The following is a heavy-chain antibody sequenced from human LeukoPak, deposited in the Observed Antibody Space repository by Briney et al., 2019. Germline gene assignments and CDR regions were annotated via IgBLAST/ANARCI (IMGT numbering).Heavy chain of an antibody. J-gene: IGHJ4*02. CDR3: ARGADDSSGYQGGFDY. V-gene: IGHV1-2*02. Sequence: ASVKVSCKASGYTFTVYYMHWVRQAPGQGLEWMGWINPNSGGTNYAQKFQGRVTMTRDTSISTAYMELSRLRSDDTAVYYCARGADDSSGYQGGFDYWGQGTLVAVSS. D-gene: IGHD3-22*01. CDR1: GYTFTVYY. CDR2: INPNSGGT.